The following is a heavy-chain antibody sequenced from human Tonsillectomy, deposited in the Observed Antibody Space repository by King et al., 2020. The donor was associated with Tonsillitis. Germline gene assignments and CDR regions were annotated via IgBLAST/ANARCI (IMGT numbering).Heavy chain of an antibody. Sequence: VQLVESGGGLVQPGGSLRLSCAASGFTFSSYAMSWVRQAPGKGLEWVSAIGAGGNSTYYTDSVKGRFTISRDNSKNTLYLQMNSLRAEDTAVYYCAKPLDPLPRRYWYFDLWGRGTLVTVSS. V-gene: IGHV3-23*04. CDR3: AKPLDPLPRRYWYFDL. J-gene: IGHJ2*01. D-gene: IGHD1-1*01. CDR1: GFTFSSYA. CDR2: IGAGGNST.